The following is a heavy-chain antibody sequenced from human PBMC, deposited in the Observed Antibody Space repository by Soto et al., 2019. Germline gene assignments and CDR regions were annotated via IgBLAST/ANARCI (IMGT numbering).Heavy chain of an antibody. CDR3: AKETEPTDGNY. V-gene: IGHV3-23*01. CDR1: GFTFSSYA. D-gene: IGHD4-17*01. CDR2: ISGSGGST. J-gene: IGHJ4*02. Sequence: EVQLLESGGGLVQPGGSLRLSCAASGFTFSSYAMSWVRQAPGKGLEWFSAISGSGGSTYYEDSVKGRFTSSRDNPKKTLYLQMNSLRAEDTAVYYSAKETEPTDGNYWGQGTLVTVS.